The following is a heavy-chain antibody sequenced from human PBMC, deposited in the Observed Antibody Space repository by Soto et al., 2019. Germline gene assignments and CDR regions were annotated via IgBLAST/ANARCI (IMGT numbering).Heavy chain of an antibody. CDR3: ARRVSSGWWEYFDY. CDR2: IYYSGST. Sequence: SETLSLTCTVSGGSISSYYWSWIRQPPGKGLEWIGYIYYSGSTNYNPSLKSRVTISVDTSKNQFSLKLSSVTAADTAVYYCARRVSSGWWEYFDYWGQRTLVTVSS. V-gene: IGHV4-59*08. CDR1: GGSISSYY. J-gene: IGHJ4*02. D-gene: IGHD6-19*01.